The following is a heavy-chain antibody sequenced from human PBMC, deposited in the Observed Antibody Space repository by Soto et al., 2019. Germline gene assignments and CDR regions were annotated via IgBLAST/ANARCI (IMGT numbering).Heavy chain of an antibody. D-gene: IGHD5-12*01. Sequence: VTLCLTRRVVGGYIRDLRWSWIRQNPGKGLEWIGFISYTGSTNYNPSLNSRVTISVDTSKNQFSLKLTSVTAAYTAVYYCTIDANAYDFYYWGQGTLVTVSS. CDR1: GGYIRDLR. CDR3: TIDANAYDFYY. J-gene: IGHJ4*02. CDR2: ISYTGST. V-gene: IGHV4-59*11.